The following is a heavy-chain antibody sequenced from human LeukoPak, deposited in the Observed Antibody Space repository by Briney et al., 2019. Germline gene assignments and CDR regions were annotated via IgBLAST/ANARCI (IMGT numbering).Heavy chain of an antibody. J-gene: IGHJ6*03. D-gene: IGHD4-23*01. CDR3: ARNSYYYYYMDV. V-gene: IGHV1-8*01. Sequence: ASVKVSCKASGYTFTSYDTNWVRQATGQGLEWMGWMNPNSGNTGYAQKFQGRVTMTRNTSISTAYMELSSLRSEDTAVYYCARNSYYYYYMDVWGKGTTVTISS. CDR2: MNPNSGNT. CDR1: GYTFTSYD.